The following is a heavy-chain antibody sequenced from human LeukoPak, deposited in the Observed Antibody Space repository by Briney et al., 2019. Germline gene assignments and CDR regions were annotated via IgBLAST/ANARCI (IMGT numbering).Heavy chain of an antibody. V-gene: IGHV4-4*02. CDR2: IYTSEST. D-gene: IGHD3-22*01. J-gene: IGHJ4*02. CDR1: GGSISSSNW. CDR3: AREDYYDSSGYYLDC. Sequence: SGTLSLTCAVSGGSISSSNWWTWVRQPPGKGLEWIGRIYTSESTNYNPSLNSRVTISVDTSKNQFSLKLSSVTAADTAVYYCAREDYYDSSGYYLDCWGQGTLVTVSS.